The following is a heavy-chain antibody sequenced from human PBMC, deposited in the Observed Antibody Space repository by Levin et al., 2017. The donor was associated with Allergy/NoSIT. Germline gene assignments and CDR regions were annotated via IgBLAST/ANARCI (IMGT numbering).Heavy chain of an antibody. D-gene: IGHD5-18*01. V-gene: IGHV4-34*01. J-gene: IGHJ5*02. CDR1: GGSFSGYY. Sequence: SQTLSLTCAVYGGSFSGYYWSWIRQPPGKGLEWIGEINHSGSTNYNPSLKSRVTISVDTSKNQFSLKLSSVTAADTAVYYCARGIYSYGYLPWFDPWGQGTLVTVSS. CDR2: INHSGST. CDR3: ARGIYSYGYLPWFDP.